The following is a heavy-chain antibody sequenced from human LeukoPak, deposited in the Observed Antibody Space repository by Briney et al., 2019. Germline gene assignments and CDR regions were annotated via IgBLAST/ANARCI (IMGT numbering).Heavy chain of an antibody. D-gene: IGHD3-22*01. J-gene: IGHJ4*02. V-gene: IGHV4-61*02. CDR1: GASISSGSYY. CDR2: IYTSGST. CDR3: ARQGVMIVPDY. Sequence: SQTLSLTCTVSGASISSGSYYWSWIRQPAGKGLEWIGRIYTSGSTTYNPSLKSRVTISVDRSKNQFSLKLSSVTAADTAVYYCARQGVMIVPDYWDQGTLVTVSS.